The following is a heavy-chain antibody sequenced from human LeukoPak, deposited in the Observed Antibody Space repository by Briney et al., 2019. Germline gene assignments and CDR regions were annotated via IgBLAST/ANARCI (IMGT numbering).Heavy chain of an antibody. V-gene: IGHV4-31*11. CDR2: IYYSGST. Sequence: PSETLSLTCAVYGGSFSGYYWSWIRQHPGKGLEWIGYIYYSGSTYYNPSLKSRVTISVDTSKNQFSLKLSSVTAADTAVYYCARDAYCSSTSCYTPDRYFDYWGQGTLVTVSS. D-gene: IGHD2-2*02. J-gene: IGHJ4*02. CDR3: ARDAYCSSTSCYTPDRYFDY. CDR1: GGSFSGYY.